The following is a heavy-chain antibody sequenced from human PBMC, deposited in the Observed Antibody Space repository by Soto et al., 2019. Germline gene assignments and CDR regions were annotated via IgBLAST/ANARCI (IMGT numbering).Heavy chain of an antibody. CDR2: IHPSGGGS. CDR3: ARGGHIAVVTDSFDY. V-gene: IGHV1-46*02. Sequence: ASVKVSCKPSGYTLNTYYLQWVRPAPGQGLEWMGIIHPSGGGSTYAQKFLGRVTMTRDTSTSTVFMELSSLRSADTAVYYCARGGHIAVVTDSFDYRGQGTLVTVSS. CDR1: GYTLNTYY. J-gene: IGHJ4*02. D-gene: IGHD2-21*02.